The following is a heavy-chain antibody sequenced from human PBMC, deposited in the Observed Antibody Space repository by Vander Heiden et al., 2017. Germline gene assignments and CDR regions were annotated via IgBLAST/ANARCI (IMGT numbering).Heavy chain of an antibody. V-gene: IGHV3-23*01. CDR1: GCTFNTHA. CDR3: AMSDCRGIDCRLNDC. CDR2: ISGSGEIT. Sequence: EVQPLGSGGGSVQSGGSLRVACAGTGCTFNTHAMSWVRLAPGKWLEGVSAISGSGEITYYGNFVKGHLSITRHNPRNTLYLQMTRQRAEETARYGCAMSDCRGIDCRLNDCWGPGTLVNGFS. J-gene: IGHJ4*03. D-gene: IGHD2-15*01.